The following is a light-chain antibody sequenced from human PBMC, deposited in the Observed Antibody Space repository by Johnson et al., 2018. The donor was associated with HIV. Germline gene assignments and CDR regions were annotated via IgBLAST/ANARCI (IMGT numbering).Light chain of an antibody. J-gene: IGLJ1*01. CDR1: SSNIGKNY. CDR2: ANK. Sequence: QPVLTQPPSVSAAPGQMVSISCSGSSSNIGKNYVSWYQQFPGTAPKLLIHANKKRPSGIPDRFSGSKSGTSATLDIPGLPTGDDADYYCGTWDSSLGAWVFGTGTKVTVL. V-gene: IGLV1-51*02. CDR3: GTWDSSLGAWV.